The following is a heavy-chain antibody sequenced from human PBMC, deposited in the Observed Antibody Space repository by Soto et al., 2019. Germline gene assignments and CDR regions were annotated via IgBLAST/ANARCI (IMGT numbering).Heavy chain of an antibody. CDR2: MNPNSANT. CDR1: GYTFTSYD. CDR3: ARSDGYNLNWFYT. D-gene: IGHD2-21*01. Sequence: QVQLVQSGAEVKKPGASVKVSCKASGYTFTSYDINWVRQATGQGLEWMGWMNPNSANTGYAQKFQGRLTMTRNTSISTAYMELSSLRAEDTAVYYCARSDGYNLNWFYTWGQGPLVTVSS. V-gene: IGHV1-8*01. J-gene: IGHJ5*02.